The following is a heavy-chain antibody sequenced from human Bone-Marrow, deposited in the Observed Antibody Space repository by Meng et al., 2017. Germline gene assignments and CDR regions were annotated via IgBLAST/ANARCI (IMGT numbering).Heavy chain of an antibody. J-gene: IGHJ4*02. Sequence: QITLKESGPTLVKPTQTLTLTCTFSGFSLSTSGVGVGWIRQPPGKALEWLALIYWDDDKRYSPSLKSRLTITKDTSKNQVVLTMTNMDPVDTATYYCALIVGATIQFDYGGQGTLVTVSS. CDR1: GFSLSTSGVG. D-gene: IGHD1-26*01. CDR3: ALIVGATIQFDY. V-gene: IGHV2-5*02. CDR2: IYWDDDK.